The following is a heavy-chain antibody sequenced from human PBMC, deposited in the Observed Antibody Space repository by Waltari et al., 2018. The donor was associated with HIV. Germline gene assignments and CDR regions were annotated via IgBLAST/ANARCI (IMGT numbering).Heavy chain of an antibody. J-gene: IGHJ3*02. CDR3: ANAPYGSGWYSPAFDI. Sequence: EVQLLESGGGLVQPGGSLRLSCAASGFTFSSYAMSWVRQAPGKGLEWVSAISGSGGSTYYADSVKGRFTISRDNSKNTLYLQMNSLRAEDTAVYYCANAPYGSGWYSPAFDIWGQGTMVTVSS. CDR2: ISGSGGST. CDR1: GFTFSSYA. D-gene: IGHD6-19*01. V-gene: IGHV3-23*01.